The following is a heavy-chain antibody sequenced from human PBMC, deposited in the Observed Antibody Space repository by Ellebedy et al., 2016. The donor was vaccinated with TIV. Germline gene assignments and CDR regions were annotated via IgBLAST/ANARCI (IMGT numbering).Heavy chain of an antibody. V-gene: IGHV3-9*01. D-gene: IGHD4-17*01. CDR3: AKDVTTTTDAFDI. CDR1: GFTFGDFA. CDR2: ISWNSGSI. Sequence: PGGSLRLSCAASGFTFGDFAMHWVRQAPGKGLEWVSGISWNSGSIDYADSVKGRFTISRDNAKNSLYLQMNNLRAEDTAFYYCAKDVTTTTDAFDIWGQGTMVTVSS. J-gene: IGHJ3*02.